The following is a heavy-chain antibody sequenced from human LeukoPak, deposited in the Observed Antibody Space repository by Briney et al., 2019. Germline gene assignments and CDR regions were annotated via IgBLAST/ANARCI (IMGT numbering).Heavy chain of an antibody. J-gene: IGHJ4*02. CDR2: IRYDGSNK. CDR3: ASTPEPGDHFDY. D-gene: IGHD1-14*01. CDR1: GFTFSSYG. Sequence: GGSLRLSCAASGFTFSSYGMHWVRQAPGKGLEWVAFIRYDGSNKYYADSVKGRFTISRDNSKNTLYLQMNSLRAEDTAVYYCASTPEPGDHFDYWGQGTLVTVSS. V-gene: IGHV3-30*02.